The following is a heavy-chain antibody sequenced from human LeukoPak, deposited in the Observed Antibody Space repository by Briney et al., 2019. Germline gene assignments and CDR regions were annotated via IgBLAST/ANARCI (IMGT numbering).Heavy chain of an antibody. Sequence: ASVKVSCKASGYTFTSYDINWVRQATGQGLEWMGWVNPNSGHAGSPQKFQGRVTMTRDTSISKAYMELSSLTSEDTAVYYCARGILEGVDVWGQGTAVTVSS. D-gene: IGHD2-21*01. CDR1: GYTFTSYD. J-gene: IGHJ6*02. V-gene: IGHV1-8*01. CDR3: ARGILEGVDV. CDR2: VNPNSGHA.